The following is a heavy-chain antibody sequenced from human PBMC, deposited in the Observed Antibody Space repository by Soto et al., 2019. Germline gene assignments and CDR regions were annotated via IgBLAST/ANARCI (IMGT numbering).Heavy chain of an antibody. CDR1: GGTFSSYA. CDR3: ARDRYSSSWYGAGNWFDP. D-gene: IGHD6-13*01. CDR2: IIPIFGTA. V-gene: IGHV1-69*01. J-gene: IGHJ5*02. Sequence: QMQLVQSGAEVKKPGSSVKVSCKASGGTFSSYAISWVRQAPGQGLEWMGGIIPIFGTANYAQKFQGRVTITADESTSTAYMELSSLRSEDTPVYYCARDRYSSSWYGAGNWFDPWGQGTLVTVSS.